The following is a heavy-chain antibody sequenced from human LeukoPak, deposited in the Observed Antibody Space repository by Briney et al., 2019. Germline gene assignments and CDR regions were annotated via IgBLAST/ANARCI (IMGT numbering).Heavy chain of an antibody. V-gene: IGHV4-34*01. CDR1: NGSFSGYF. CDR3: ARGPNVLLWFGEFQSFDY. Sequence: SETLSLTCAVSNGSFSGYFWSWIRQPPGKGLEWIGEINHGGSTKYNPSLKSRVTISVDTSKNQFSLKLSSVTAADTAVYYCARGPNVLLWFGEFQSFDYWGQGTLVTVSS. CDR2: INHGGST. D-gene: IGHD3-10*01. J-gene: IGHJ4*02.